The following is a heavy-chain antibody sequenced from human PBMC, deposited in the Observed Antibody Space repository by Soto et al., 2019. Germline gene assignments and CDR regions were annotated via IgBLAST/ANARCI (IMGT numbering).Heavy chain of an antibody. CDR2: IYHSGST. Sequence: SETLSLTCTVSGGSISSGGYSWSWIRQPPGKGLEWIGYIYHSGSTYYNPSLKSRVTISVDRSKNQFSLKLSSVTAADTAVYYCARVGDYGSGSYYRGPYYYYGMDVWGQGTTVTVSS. CDR1: GGSISSGGYS. V-gene: IGHV4-30-2*01. CDR3: ARVGDYGSGSYYRGPYYYYGMDV. D-gene: IGHD3-10*01. J-gene: IGHJ6*02.